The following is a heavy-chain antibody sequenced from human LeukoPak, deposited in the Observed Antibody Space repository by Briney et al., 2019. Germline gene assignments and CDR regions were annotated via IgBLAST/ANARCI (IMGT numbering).Heavy chain of an antibody. CDR3: ARVLGDCSSTSCYVWAFDI. Sequence: ASVKVSCKASGYTFTGYYMHWVRQAPGQGLEWMGWINPNSGGTNDAQKFQGRVTMTRDTSISTAYMELSRLRSDDTAVYYCARVLGDCSSTSCYVWAFDIWGQGTMVTVSS. CDR2: INPNSGGT. V-gene: IGHV1-2*02. D-gene: IGHD2-2*01. J-gene: IGHJ3*02. CDR1: GYTFTGYY.